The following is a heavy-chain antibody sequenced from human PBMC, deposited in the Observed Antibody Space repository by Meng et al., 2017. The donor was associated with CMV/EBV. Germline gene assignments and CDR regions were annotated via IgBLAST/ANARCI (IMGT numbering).Heavy chain of an antibody. Sequence: GESLKISCAASGFTFSSYSMNWARQAPGKGLEWVSSISSSSSYIYYADSVKGRFTISRDNAKNSLYLQMNSLRAEDTAVYYCARESTIFGVVIPNYYYYGMDVWGQGTTVTVSS. CDR3: ARESTIFGVVIPNYYYYGMDV. CDR1: GFTFSSYS. J-gene: IGHJ6*02. D-gene: IGHD3-3*01. V-gene: IGHV3-21*01. CDR2: ISSSSSYI.